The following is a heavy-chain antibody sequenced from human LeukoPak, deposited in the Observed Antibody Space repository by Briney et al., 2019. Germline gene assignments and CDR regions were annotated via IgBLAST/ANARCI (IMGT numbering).Heavy chain of an antibody. CDR3: ARGCWRSYGLSGEVFDI. CDR1: GGSISSYY. Sequence: PSETLSLTCTVSGGSISSYYWSCIRQPPGKGLECVGYIHYSGSTTYNPSLKSRVTISVDTSKNHFSLKLSAVSAADTGVYYCARGCWRSYGLSGEVFDIWGQGTMVSVSS. CDR2: IHYSGST. V-gene: IGHV4-59*12. J-gene: IGHJ3*02. D-gene: IGHD5-18*01.